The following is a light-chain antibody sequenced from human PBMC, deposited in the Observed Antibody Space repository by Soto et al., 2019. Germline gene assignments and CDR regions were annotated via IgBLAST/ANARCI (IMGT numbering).Light chain of an antibody. Sequence: EIVLTQSPGTLSLSPGEGATLSCRASESVNNNLLAWYQRKPGQAPRLLIYGASYRATDIPYRFSGSGSGTDFTVTIARLEAEDFGVYICHQYGSTPPTFGLGTKVEI. J-gene: IGKJ1*01. CDR3: HQYGSTPPT. CDR2: GAS. V-gene: IGKV3-20*01. CDR1: ESVNNNL.